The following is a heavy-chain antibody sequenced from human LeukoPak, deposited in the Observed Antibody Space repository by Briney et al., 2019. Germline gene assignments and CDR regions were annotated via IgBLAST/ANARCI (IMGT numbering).Heavy chain of an antibody. Sequence: PSXXXXXTCSVXGYXXSSGYYWGWIRPPPGKGLEWIGIIYHSGSPYYNPSLKSRVTISADTSKNQFSVKLSSVTAADTAVYYCARGPRGVEFDYWGQGTLVTVSS. CDR3: ARGPRGVEFDY. CDR2: IYHSGSP. CDR1: GYXXSSGYY. J-gene: IGHJ4*02. D-gene: IGHD3-10*01. V-gene: IGHV4-38-2*02.